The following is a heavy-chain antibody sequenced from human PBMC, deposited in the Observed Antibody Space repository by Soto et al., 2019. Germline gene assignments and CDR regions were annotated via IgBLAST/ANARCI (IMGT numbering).Heavy chain of an antibody. V-gene: IGHV1-69*13. CDR1: GGTFSSYA. J-gene: IGHJ2*01. CDR2: IIPIFGTA. Sequence: SVKVSCKASGGTFSSYAISWVRQAPGQGLEWMGGIIPIFGTANYAQKFQGRVTITADESTSTAYMELSSLRSEDTAVYYCAKGSSGWYEHWYFDLWGRGTLVTVSS. CDR3: AKGSSGWYEHWYFDL. D-gene: IGHD6-19*01.